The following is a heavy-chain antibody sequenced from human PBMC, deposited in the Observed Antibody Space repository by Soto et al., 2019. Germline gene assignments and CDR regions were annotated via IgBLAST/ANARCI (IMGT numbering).Heavy chain of an antibody. CDR2: IGVDGDA. D-gene: IGHD1-1*01. Sequence: GGSLRLSCAASGFTFSTYAMTWVRQPPGRGLEWVSTIGVDGDAYYADSVKGRFTVSRDNYRSTLYLQMNGLRVEDAAIYYCAKDLFATSGDRLLFGSWGQGSLVTVSS. V-gene: IGHV3-23*01. CDR1: GFTFSTYA. J-gene: IGHJ4*02. CDR3: AKDLFATSGDRLLFGS.